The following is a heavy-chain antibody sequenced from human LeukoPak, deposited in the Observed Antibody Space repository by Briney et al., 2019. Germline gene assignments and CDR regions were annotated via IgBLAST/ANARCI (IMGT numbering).Heavy chain of an antibody. CDR3: AKDTPVDD. J-gene: IGHJ4*02. CDR1: GFTFDDYA. V-gene: IGHV3-9*01. CDR2: ISWNSGSI. Sequence: LGRSLRLSCAASGFTFDDYAMHWVRQAPGKGLEWVSGISWNSGSIGYADSVKGRFTISRDNAKNSLYLQMNSLRAEDTALYYCAKDTPVDDWGQGTLVTVSS.